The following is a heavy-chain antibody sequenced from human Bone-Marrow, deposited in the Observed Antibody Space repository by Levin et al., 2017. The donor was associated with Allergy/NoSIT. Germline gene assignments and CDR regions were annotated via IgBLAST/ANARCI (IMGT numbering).Heavy chain of an antibody. J-gene: IGHJ6*03. CDR2: IYPGDSDT. Sequence: GESLKISCKGSGYSFTNYWIGWVRQMPGKGLEWMGIIYPGDSDTRYSPSFQGQVTISADKSISTAYLQWSSLKASDTAIYYCARQGCSSTSCENGYYYYYMDGWGKGTTVTVSS. CDR3: ARQGCSSTSCENGYYYYYMDG. V-gene: IGHV5-51*01. CDR1: GYSFTNYW. D-gene: IGHD2-2*01.